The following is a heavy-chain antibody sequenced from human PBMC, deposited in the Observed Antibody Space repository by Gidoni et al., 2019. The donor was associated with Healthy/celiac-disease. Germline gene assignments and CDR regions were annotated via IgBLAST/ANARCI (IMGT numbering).Heavy chain of an antibody. Sequence: LQLQESGSGLVKPSQTLSFTCAVSGGSISSGGYAWSWIRQPPGKGLERIGYIYHSGSTYYNPSLKSRVTMSVDRSKSQFSLKLSSVTAADTAVYYCARVRGDYYDSSGYYPGWFDPWGQGTLVTVSS. D-gene: IGHD3-22*01. J-gene: IGHJ5*02. CDR1: GGSISSGGYA. CDR2: IYHSGST. CDR3: ARVRGDYYDSSGYYPGWFDP. V-gene: IGHV4-30-2*01.